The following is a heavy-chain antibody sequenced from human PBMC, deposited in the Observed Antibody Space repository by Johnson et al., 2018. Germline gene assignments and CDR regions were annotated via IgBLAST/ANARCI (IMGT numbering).Heavy chain of an antibody. V-gene: IGHV3-30-3*01. J-gene: IGHJ4*02. D-gene: IGHD1-1*01. CDR2: ISFDGNNE. Sequence: QVQLVESGGGVVQPGRSLRLSCAASRFIFSEYSMHWVRQAPGKGLEWVAGISFDGNNEYYADSVKGRFTIFRDNSKDTLYLQMNSRRAEDTAVCYCARRTTGFDYWGQGTLGTVSS. CDR1: RFIFSEYS. CDR3: ARRTTGFDY.